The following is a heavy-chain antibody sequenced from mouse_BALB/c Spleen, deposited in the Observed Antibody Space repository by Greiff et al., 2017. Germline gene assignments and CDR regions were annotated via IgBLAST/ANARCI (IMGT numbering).Heavy chain of an antibody. CDR3: ARRGNYFAY. D-gene: IGHD2-1*01. J-gene: IGHJ3*01. Sequence: ESGPGLVKPSQSLSLTCSVTGYSITSGYYWNWIRQFPGNKLEWMGYISYDGSNNYNPSLKNRISITRDTSKNQFFLKLNSVTTEDTATYYCARRGNYFAYWGQGTLVTVSA. V-gene: IGHV3-6*02. CDR2: ISYDGSN. CDR1: GYSITSGYY.